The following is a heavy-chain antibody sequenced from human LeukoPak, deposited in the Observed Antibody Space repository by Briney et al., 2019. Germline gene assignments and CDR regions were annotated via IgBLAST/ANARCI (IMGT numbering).Heavy chain of an antibody. Sequence: SETLSLTCTVSGGSISSSSYYWGWIRQPPGKGLEWIGSIYYSGSTYYNPSLKSRVTISVDTSKNQFSLKLSSVTAADTAVYYCASLGPDYYFDCWGQGTLVTVSS. CDR1: GGSISSSSYY. J-gene: IGHJ4*02. CDR3: ASLGPDYYFDC. V-gene: IGHV4-39*01. CDR2: IYYSGST. D-gene: IGHD1-14*01.